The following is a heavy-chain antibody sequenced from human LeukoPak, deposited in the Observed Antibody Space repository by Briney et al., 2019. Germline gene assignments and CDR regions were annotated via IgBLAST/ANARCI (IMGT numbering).Heavy chain of an antibody. CDR2: INSDGSST. CDR3: ASHSSSWYRDY. Sequence: GVSLRLSCAASGFTFSSYWMHWVRQAPGKGLVWVSRINSDGSSTSYADSVKGRFTISRDNAKNTLYLQMNSLRAEDTAVYYCASHSSSWYRDYWGQGTLVTVSS. D-gene: IGHD6-13*01. J-gene: IGHJ4*02. CDR1: GFTFSSYW. V-gene: IGHV3-74*01.